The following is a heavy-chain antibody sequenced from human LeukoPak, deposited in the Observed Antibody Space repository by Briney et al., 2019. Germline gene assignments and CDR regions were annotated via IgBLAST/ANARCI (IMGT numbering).Heavy chain of an antibody. D-gene: IGHD6-19*01. CDR2: ISAYNGNT. CDR1: GYTFTSYG. Sequence: ASVKVSCKASGYTFTSYGISWLRQAPGQGLEWMGWISAYNGNTNYAQKLQGRVTMTTDTSTSTAYMKLRSLRSDDTAVYYCARATSEYSSGWYPFDYWGQGTLVTVSS. V-gene: IGHV1-18*01. J-gene: IGHJ4*02. CDR3: ARATSEYSSGWYPFDY.